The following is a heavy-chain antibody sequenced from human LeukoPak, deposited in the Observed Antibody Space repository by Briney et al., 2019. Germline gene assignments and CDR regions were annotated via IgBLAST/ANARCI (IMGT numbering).Heavy chain of an antibody. D-gene: IGHD3-10*01. V-gene: IGHV4-31*03. CDR1: GGSISSGGYY. J-gene: IGHJ5*02. CDR3: ARTYYYGSGSYYNTYNWFDP. CDR2: IYYSGST. Sequence: SETLSLTCTVSGGSISSGGYYWSWIRQHPGKGLEWIGYIYYSGSTYYNPSLKSRVTISVDTSKNQFSLKLSSVTAADTAVYYCARTYYYGSGSYYNTYNWFDPWGQGTLVTVSS.